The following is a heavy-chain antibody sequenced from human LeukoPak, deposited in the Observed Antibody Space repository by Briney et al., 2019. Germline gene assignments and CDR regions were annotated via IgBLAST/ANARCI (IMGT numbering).Heavy chain of an antibody. CDR1: GFTFSSYG. CDR3: AKDRYSSGWYPDY. CDR2: ISGSGGST. D-gene: IGHD6-19*01. Sequence: PGGSLRLSCAASGFTFSSYGMSWVRQAPGKGLEWVSAISGSGGSTYYADSVKGRFTISRDNSKNTLYLQMNSLRAEDTAVYYCAKDRYSSGWYPDYWGQGTLVTVSS. J-gene: IGHJ4*02. V-gene: IGHV3-23*01.